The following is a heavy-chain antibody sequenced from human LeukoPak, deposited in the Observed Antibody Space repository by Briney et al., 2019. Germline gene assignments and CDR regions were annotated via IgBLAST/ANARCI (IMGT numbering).Heavy chain of an antibody. J-gene: IGHJ6*02. V-gene: IGHV4-59*01. CDR1: GDSINNYY. CDR2: IYYSGST. CDR3: ARVDGTAFYSMDV. Sequence: PSETLSLTCTVSGDSINNYYWSWIRQPPGKGLEWIGYIYYSGSTNYSPSLKSRVTISIDTSKNQFSLRLKSVTAADTAVYYCARVDGTAFYSMDVWGQGTTAAVSS. D-gene: IGHD2-21*01.